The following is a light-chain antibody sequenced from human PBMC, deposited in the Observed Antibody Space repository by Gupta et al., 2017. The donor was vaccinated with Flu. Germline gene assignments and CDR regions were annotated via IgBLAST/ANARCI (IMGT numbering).Light chain of an antibody. V-gene: IGLV3-25*03. J-gene: IGLJ3*02. CDR2: KDT. CDR3: QAADRSDKWV. CDR1: VLSEAY. Sequence: SDLTQPPSVSVSPGQPAAISCSGDVLSEAYVYWYQQKPGQAPVVVLQKDTVRPSGIPERFSGSTSGTKVTLTISGVQAEDEGDYYCQAADRSDKWVFGGGTKLTV.